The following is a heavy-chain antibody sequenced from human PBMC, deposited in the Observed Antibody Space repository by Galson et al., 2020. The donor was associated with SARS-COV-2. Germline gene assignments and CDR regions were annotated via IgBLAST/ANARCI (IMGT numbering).Heavy chain of an antibody. CDR1: GFTFSSYS. CDR2: ISSSSSYI. Sequence: KIGDSLKISCAASGFTFSSYSMNWVRQAPGKGLEWVSSISSSSSYIYYADSVKGRFTISRDNAKNSLYLQMNSLRAEDTAVYYCARDRGITGTTSGDYWGQGTLVTVSS. D-gene: IGHD1-7*01. V-gene: IGHV3-21*01. J-gene: IGHJ4*02. CDR3: ARDRGITGTTSGDY.